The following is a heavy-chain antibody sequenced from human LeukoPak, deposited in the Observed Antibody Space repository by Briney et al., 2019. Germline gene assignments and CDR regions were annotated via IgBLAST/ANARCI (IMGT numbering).Heavy chain of an antibody. CDR2: IIPILGIA. Sequence: SVKVSCRASGGTFSSYAISWVRQAPGQGLEWMGRIIPILGIANYAQKFQGRVTITADKSTSTAYMELSSLRSEDTAVYYCARGRDGYNFVGHWGQGTLVTVSS. D-gene: IGHD5-24*01. CDR1: GGTFSSYA. J-gene: IGHJ4*02. CDR3: ARGRDGYNFVGH. V-gene: IGHV1-69*04.